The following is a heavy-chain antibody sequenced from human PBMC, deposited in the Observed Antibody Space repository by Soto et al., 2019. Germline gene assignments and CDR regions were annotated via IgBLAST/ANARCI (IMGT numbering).Heavy chain of an antibody. Sequence: GGSLRLSCAVSGFTFSNYAMTWVRQAPGKGLEWVSTTRSNGEYTYYADSVKGRFTVSRDNSQNALFLEMSSLRAEDTAVYYCAKESMSVAVSASRVYGMDVWGQGTTVTVSS. CDR2: TRSNGEYT. D-gene: IGHD6-6*01. J-gene: IGHJ6*02. CDR3: AKESMSVAVSASRVYGMDV. V-gene: IGHV3-23*01. CDR1: GFTFSNYA.